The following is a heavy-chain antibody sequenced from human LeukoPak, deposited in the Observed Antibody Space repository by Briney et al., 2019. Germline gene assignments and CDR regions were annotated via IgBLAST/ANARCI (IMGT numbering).Heavy chain of an antibody. CDR3: ARMCGSYLKEYIDN. Sequence: SASLSLTCPVSGCSISSYYMSWIRQPAGKGLEWIAPIYTSGSTNCNPSLKGRVTMSVDTSKNQFFLKLTSVTAADTSGYYVARMCGSYLKEYIDNWGQGTPVTVSS. D-gene: IGHD1-26*01. CDR2: IYTSGST. CDR1: GCSISSYY. V-gene: IGHV4-4*07. J-gene: IGHJ4*03.